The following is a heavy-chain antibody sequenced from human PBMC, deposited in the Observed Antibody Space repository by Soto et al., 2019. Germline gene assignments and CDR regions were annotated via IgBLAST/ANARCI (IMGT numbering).Heavy chain of an antibody. CDR1: GGSISSYY. J-gene: IGHJ4*02. D-gene: IGHD3-22*01. Sequence: KPPETLSLTCTVSGGSISSYYGSWIRQPPGKGLEWIGYIYYSGSTNYNPSLKSRVTISVDTSKNQFSLKLTSVTAADTAVHFCTRGGFYYYDSSGYYDYWGQGALVTVSS. V-gene: IGHV4-59*01. CDR2: IYYSGST. CDR3: TRGGFYYYDSSGYYDY.